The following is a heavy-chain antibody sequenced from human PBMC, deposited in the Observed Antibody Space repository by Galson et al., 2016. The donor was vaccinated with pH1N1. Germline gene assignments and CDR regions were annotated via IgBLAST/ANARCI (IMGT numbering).Heavy chain of an antibody. CDR1: GYTFSNYG. Sequence: SVKVSCKASGYTFSNYGLTWVRQAPGQGLEWMGWISAYDGNTIYAQRFQGRVTMTTDTSTSTAYMELRSLRSDDTAVYYCARAGYGDYVGYFDYWGQGTLVTVSS. CDR2: ISAYDGNT. D-gene: IGHD4-17*01. CDR3: ARAGYGDYVGYFDY. J-gene: IGHJ4*02. V-gene: IGHV1-18*01.